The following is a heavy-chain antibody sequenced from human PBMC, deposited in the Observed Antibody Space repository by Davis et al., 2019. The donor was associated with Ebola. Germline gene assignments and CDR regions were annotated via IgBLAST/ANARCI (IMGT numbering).Heavy chain of an antibody. Sequence: PGGSLRLSCAASGFTFSSYAMSWVRQAPGKGLEWVSAISGSGGSTYYADSVKGRFTISRDNSKNTLYLQMNSLRAEDTAVYYCAKNYDSSGYYLPYYYYGMDVWGQGTTVTVSS. V-gene: IGHV3-23*01. D-gene: IGHD3-22*01. CDR3: AKNYDSSGYYLPYYYYGMDV. J-gene: IGHJ6*02. CDR1: GFTFSSYA. CDR2: ISGSGGST.